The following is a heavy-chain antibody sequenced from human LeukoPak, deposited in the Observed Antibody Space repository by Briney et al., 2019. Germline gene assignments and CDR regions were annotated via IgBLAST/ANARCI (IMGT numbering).Heavy chain of an antibody. CDR2: IIPIFGTA. CDR3: ARGNTAMVNDAFDI. V-gene: IGHV1-69*05. CDR1: GGTFSSYA. D-gene: IGHD5-18*01. Sequence: ASVKVSCKASGGTFSSYAISWVRQAPGQGLEWMGGIIPIFGTANYAQEFKGRVTITTDESTSTAYMELSSLRSEDTAVYYCARGNTAMVNDAFDIWGQGTMVTVSS. J-gene: IGHJ3*02.